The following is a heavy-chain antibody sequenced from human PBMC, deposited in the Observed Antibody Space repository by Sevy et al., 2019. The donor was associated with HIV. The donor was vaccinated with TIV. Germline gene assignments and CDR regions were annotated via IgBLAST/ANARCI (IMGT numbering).Heavy chain of an antibody. Sequence: SETLSLSCSVSGGSVSSGTYYWSWIRPPPGKGLEWIGHIYKTGSTNYKLSLQSRVTISVDTSTNQFSLRLRFVTAADTAVYYCARVPRGQLWYSGSLGGYYYHMDVWGKGTTVTVSS. D-gene: IGHD3-16*01. CDR2: IYKTGST. CDR3: ARVPRGQLWYSGSLGGYYYHMDV. CDR1: GGSVSSGTYY. J-gene: IGHJ6*03. V-gene: IGHV4-61*01.